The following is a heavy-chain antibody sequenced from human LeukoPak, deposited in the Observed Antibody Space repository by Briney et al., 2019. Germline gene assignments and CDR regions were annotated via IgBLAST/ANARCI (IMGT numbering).Heavy chain of an antibody. J-gene: IGHJ5*02. CDR1: GGSFSGYY. CDR2: INHSGST. Sequence: LETLSLTCAVYGGSFSGYYWSWIRQPPGKGLEWIGEINHSGSTNYNPSLKSRVTISVDTSKNQFSLKLGSVTAADTAVYYCARGVVAAAGINWFDPWGQGTLVTVSS. V-gene: IGHV4-34*01. D-gene: IGHD6-13*01. CDR3: ARGVVAAAGINWFDP.